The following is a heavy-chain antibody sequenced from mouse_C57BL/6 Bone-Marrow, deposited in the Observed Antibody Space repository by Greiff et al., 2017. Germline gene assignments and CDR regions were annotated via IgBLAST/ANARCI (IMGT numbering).Heavy chain of an antibody. CDR3: VRPYYGSSPFAY. D-gene: IGHD1-1*01. V-gene: IGHV5-6*01. CDR1: GFTFSSYG. J-gene: IGHJ3*01. Sequence: EVKLVESGGDLVKPGGSLKLSCAASGFTFSSYGMSWVRQTPDKRLEWVATISSGGSYTYYPDSVKGRFTITRDNAKNTLYLQMSTLNAADTAMYYSVRPYYGSSPFAYWGQGTLVTVSA. CDR2: ISSGGSYT.